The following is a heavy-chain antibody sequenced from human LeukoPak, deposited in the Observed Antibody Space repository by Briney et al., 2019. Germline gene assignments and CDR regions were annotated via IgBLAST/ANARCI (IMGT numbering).Heavy chain of an antibody. CDR3: ATAQGTTMVRGVIITPPDY. J-gene: IGHJ4*02. CDR1: GYTLTELS. V-gene: IGHV1-24*01. CDR2: FDPEDGET. D-gene: IGHD3-10*01. Sequence: ASVKVSWKVSGYTLTELSMHWVRQAPGKGLEWMGGFDPEDGETIYAQKFQGRVTMTEDTSTDTAYMELSSLRSEDTAVYYCATAQGTTMVRGVIITPPDYWGQGTLVTVSS.